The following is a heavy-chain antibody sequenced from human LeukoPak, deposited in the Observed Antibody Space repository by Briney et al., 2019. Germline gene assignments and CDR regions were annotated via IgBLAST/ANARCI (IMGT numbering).Heavy chain of an antibody. V-gene: IGHV1-2*06. CDR3: ARGAETTTNWFDP. D-gene: IGHD1-7*01. CDR1: GYTFTGYY. J-gene: IGHJ5*02. Sequence: ASVKVSCKASGYTFTGYYMHWVRQAPGQGIEWMGRINPNSGGTNYAQKFQGRVTLTRDTSISTAYMELSRLTSDDTAVYYCARGAETTTNWFDPWGQGTLVTVSS. CDR2: INPNSGGT.